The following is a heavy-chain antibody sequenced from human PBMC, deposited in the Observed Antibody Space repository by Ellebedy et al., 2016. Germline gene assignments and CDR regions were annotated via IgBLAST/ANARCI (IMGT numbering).Heavy chain of an antibody. CDR2: ISAGGDIR. V-gene: IGHV3-23*01. D-gene: IGHD4-17*01. J-gene: IGHJ4*02. CDR1: GITFSDFF. CDR3: YYGHYSGF. Sequence: GESLKISXAVSGITFSDFFMSWVRRAPGKGLEWVSTISAGGDIRYFADSVRGRFTISRDNSKSSLYLQMDSLTAADTAVYYCYYGHYSGFWGQGTLVTVSS.